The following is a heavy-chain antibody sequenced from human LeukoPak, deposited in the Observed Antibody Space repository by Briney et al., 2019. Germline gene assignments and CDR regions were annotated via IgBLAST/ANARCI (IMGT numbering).Heavy chain of an antibody. J-gene: IGHJ5*02. D-gene: IGHD3-10*01. CDR3: ARGLPITMVRGVIPFDP. Sequence: ASVKVSCKASGYTFTSYAMHWVRRARGQRLEWMGWINAGNGNTKYSQKFQGRVTITRDTSASTAYMELSSLRSEDTAVYYCARGLPITMVRGVIPFDPWGQGTLVTVSS. CDR1: GYTFTSYA. CDR2: INAGNGNT. V-gene: IGHV1-3*01.